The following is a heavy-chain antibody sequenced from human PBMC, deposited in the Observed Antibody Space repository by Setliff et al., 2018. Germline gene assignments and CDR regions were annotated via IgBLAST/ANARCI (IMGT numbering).Heavy chain of an antibody. V-gene: IGHV3-48*04. Sequence: GGSLRLSCAVSGFTFSTYSMNWVRQAPGKGLEWVSYISSSSSTIYSADSVKGRFTISRDNAKNSLYLQMNSLRAEDSAVYYCARTCSGSGCYAGLESWGQGTPVTVSS. J-gene: IGHJ4*02. CDR2: ISSSSSTI. D-gene: IGHD2-15*01. CDR3: ARTCSGSGCYAGLES. CDR1: GFTFSTYS.